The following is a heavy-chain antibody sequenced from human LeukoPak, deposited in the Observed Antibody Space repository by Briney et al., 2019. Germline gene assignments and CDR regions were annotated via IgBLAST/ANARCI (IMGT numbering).Heavy chain of an antibody. Sequence: GRSLRLSCAASGFTFDDYAMHWVRQAPGKGLEWVSGISWNSGSIGYADSVKGRFTISRDNSKNTLYLQMNSLRAEDTAVYYCAKDLQELPVPDYWGQGTLVTVSS. CDR1: GFTFDDYA. J-gene: IGHJ4*02. D-gene: IGHD1-26*01. V-gene: IGHV3-9*01. CDR2: ISWNSGSI. CDR3: AKDLQELPVPDY.